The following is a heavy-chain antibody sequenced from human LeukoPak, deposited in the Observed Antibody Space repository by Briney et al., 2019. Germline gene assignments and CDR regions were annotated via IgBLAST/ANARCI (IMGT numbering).Heavy chain of an antibody. J-gene: IGHJ3*02. CDR1: GFTFSDYY. V-gene: IGHV3-11*04. CDR2: ISSSGSTI. D-gene: IGHD4-17*01. Sequence: GGSLRLSCAASGFTFSDYYMSWIRQAPGKGLEWVSYISSSGSTIYYADSVKGRFTISRDNAKNSLYLQMNGLRAEDTAVYYCARDRSTVTTRKRGWAFDIWGRGTMVTVPS. CDR3: ARDRSTVTTRKRGWAFDI.